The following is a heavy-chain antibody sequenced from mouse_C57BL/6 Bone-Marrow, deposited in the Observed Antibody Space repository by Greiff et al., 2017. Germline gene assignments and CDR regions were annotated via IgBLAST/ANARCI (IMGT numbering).Heavy chain of an antibody. J-gene: IGHJ4*01. CDR3: AIKTAQASNYFAMDY. V-gene: IGHV1-7*01. D-gene: IGHD3-2*02. CDR2: INPSSGYT. Sequence: QVQLQQSGAELAKPGASVKLSCKASGYTFTSYWMHWVKQRPGQGLEWIGYINPSSGYTKYNQKFKDKATLTADKSSSTAYMQLRSLTYEDSAVYYFAIKTAQASNYFAMDYWGQGTSVTVSS. CDR1: GYTFTSYW.